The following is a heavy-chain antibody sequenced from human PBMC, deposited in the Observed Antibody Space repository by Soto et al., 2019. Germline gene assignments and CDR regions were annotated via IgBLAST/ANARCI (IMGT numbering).Heavy chain of an antibody. CDR1: GYTFTNYW. V-gene: IGHV5-51*01. CDR2: IYPGDSDI. Sequence: PGESLKISCKTSGYTFTNYWISWVRQVPGKGLEWMGIIYPGDSDIRYNPSFQGLVTISADRSISTAYLQWSSLKASDTAIYYCARHGCSDGICYSFIGWYHYNIDVWGQGTTVTVSS. CDR3: ARHGCSDGICYSFIGWYHYNIDV. J-gene: IGHJ6*03. D-gene: IGHD2-15*01.